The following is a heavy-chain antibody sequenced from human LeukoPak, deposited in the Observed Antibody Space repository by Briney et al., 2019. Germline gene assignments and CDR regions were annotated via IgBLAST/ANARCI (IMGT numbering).Heavy chain of an antibody. D-gene: IGHD3-16*01. CDR2: VSGSGDTT. J-gene: IGHJ4*02. Sequence: GGSLRLSCAASGFPFSSYAMSWVRQPPGKGLEWASGVSGSGDTTYYADSVKDRFTISRDNSKNTLYLQMDSLRAEDAAVYYCAKSDYYDESGHPSSFEYWGQGTLVTVSS. V-gene: IGHV3-23*01. CDR3: AKSDYYDESGHPSSFEY. CDR1: GFPFSSYA.